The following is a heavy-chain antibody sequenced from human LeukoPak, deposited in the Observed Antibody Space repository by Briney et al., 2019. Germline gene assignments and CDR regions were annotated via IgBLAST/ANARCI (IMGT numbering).Heavy chain of an antibody. CDR2: IYNSGNT. V-gene: IGHV4-31*03. J-gene: IGHJ6*02. D-gene: IGHD2-2*01. CDR3: ARGCSSPKCRTEGTYGLDV. CDR1: GDSFTIGGYY. Sequence: PSETLSLTCNVSGDSFTIGGYYWSWIRQYPEKGLEWIGYIYNSGNTYYNPSLNGRVTISIDTSQNQFSLRLTSVTAADTAVYFCARGCSSPKCRTEGTYGLDVWGQGTTIIVSS.